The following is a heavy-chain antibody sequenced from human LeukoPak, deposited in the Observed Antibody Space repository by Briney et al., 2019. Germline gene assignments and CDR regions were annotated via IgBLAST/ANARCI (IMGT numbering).Heavy chain of an antibody. V-gene: IGHV4-39*01. CDR1: GVSISSSSYY. CDR2: IYYSGST. D-gene: IGHD1-1*01. J-gene: IGHJ4*02. CDR3: ARHPSTNWILDC. Sequence: TSETLSLTCTVSGVSISSSSYYWGWIRQPPGKGLEWIGSIYYSGSTYYNPSLKSRVTISVDTSKNQFSLKLSSVTAADTAVYYCARHPSTNWILDCWGQGTLVTVSS.